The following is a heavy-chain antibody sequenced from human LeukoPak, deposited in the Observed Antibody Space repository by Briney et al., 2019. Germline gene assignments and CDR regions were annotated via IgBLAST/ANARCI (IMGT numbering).Heavy chain of an antibody. CDR1: GGSISRYY. CDR2: IFYSGST. D-gene: IGHD5-24*01. CDR3: ASYDGYNSYYFDY. Sequence: PSETLSLTCTVSGGSISRYYWNWIRQPPGKGLEWIGYIFYSGSTNYNPSLKSRVTMSVDTSKNQCSLELSSVTAADTAVYYCASYDGYNSYYFDYWGQGTLVTVSS. V-gene: IGHV4-59*13. J-gene: IGHJ4*02.